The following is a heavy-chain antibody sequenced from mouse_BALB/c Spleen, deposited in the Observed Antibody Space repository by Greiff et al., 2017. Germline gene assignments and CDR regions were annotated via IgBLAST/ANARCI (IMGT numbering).Heavy chain of an antibody. CDR3: ARGDYYGSRGWYFDV. CDR1: GFTFSSYA. D-gene: IGHD1-1*01. Sequence: EVKLMESGGGLVKPGGSLKLSCAASGFTFSSYAMSWVRQTPEKRLEWVASISSGGSTYYPDSVKGRFTISRDNARNILYLQMSSLRSEDTAMYYCARGDYYGSRGWYFDVWGAGTTVTVSS. V-gene: IGHV5-6-5*01. CDR2: ISSGGST. J-gene: IGHJ1*01.